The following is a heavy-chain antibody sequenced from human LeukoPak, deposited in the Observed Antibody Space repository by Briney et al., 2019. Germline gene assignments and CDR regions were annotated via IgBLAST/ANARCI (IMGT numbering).Heavy chain of an antibody. V-gene: IGHV3-48*04. CDR2: ISSSGSTI. CDR1: GFTFSSYS. J-gene: IGHJ6*03. Sequence: GGSLRLSCAASGFTFSSYSMNWVRQAPGKGLEWVSYISSSGSTIYYADSVKGRFTISRDNAKNSLYLQMNSLRAEDTAVYYCAGSYYYYYMDVWGKGTTVTISS. CDR3: AGSYYYYYMDV.